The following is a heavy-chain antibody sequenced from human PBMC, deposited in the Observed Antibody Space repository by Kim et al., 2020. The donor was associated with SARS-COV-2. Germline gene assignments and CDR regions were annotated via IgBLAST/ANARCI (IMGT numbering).Heavy chain of an antibody. CDR3: ARDSGDIAHFDY. J-gene: IGHJ4*02. V-gene: IGHV4-59*01. Sequence: NSTPSLKSRVPISVDTSKNQFSLKLSSVTAADTAVYYCARDSGDIAHFDYWGQGTLVTVSS. D-gene: IGHD2-15*01.